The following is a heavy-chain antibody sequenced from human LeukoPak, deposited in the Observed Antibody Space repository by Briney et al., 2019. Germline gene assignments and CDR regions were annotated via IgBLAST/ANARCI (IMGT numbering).Heavy chain of an antibody. CDR2: ISAYNGNT. J-gene: IGHJ4*02. D-gene: IGHD2-15*01. V-gene: IGHV1-18*01. CDR1: GYTFTSYG. Sequence: ASVKVSCRDSGYTFTSYGISWVRQAPGQGLEWMGWISAYNGNTNYAQKLQGRVTMTTDTSTSTAYMELRSLRSDDTTVYYCAREDCSGGSCYYPTDYWGQGTLVTVSS. CDR3: AREDCSGGSCYYPTDY.